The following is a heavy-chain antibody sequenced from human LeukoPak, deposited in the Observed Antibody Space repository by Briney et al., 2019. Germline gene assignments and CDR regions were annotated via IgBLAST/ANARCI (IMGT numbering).Heavy chain of an antibody. CDR1: GGSISSSSYY. V-gene: IGHV4-39*01. D-gene: IGHD3-3*01. J-gene: IGHJ4*02. CDR3: ARFFQTYFDY. Sequence: PSETLSLTCTVSGGSISSSSYYWGWIRQPPGKGLEWIGSIYYSGGTYYNPSLKSRVTISVDTSKNQFSLKLSSVTAADTAVYYCARFFQTYFDYWGQGTLVTVSS. CDR2: IYYSGGT.